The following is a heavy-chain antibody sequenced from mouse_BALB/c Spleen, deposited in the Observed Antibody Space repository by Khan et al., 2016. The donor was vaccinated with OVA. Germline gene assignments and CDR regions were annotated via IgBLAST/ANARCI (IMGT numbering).Heavy chain of an antibody. CDR2: ISYSGNT. CDR3: ARVYGGDFDY. Sequence: EVQLVESGPGLVKPSQSLSLTCTVTGYSITSDYAWNWIQQFPGNKLEWMGYISYSGNTNYNPSLKSRISITRDTSKNQFFLQLISVTTEDTATYYCARVYGGDFDYWGQGTTLTVSS. J-gene: IGHJ2*01. CDR1: GYSITSDYA. V-gene: IGHV3-2*02. D-gene: IGHD1-1*01.